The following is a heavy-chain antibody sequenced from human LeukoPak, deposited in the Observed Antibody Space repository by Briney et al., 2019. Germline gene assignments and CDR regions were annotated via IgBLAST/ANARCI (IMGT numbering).Heavy chain of an antibody. CDR3: ARSDALGLIVVVPAARNWFDP. Sequence: GGSLRLSCAASGLTFSSHWMHWVRQAPGKGLVWVSRITNDGSSTTYADSVKGRFTISRDNAKNMLYLQVNSLRAEDTAVYYCARSDALGLIVVVPAARNWFDPWGQGTLVTVSS. CDR1: GLTFSSHW. D-gene: IGHD2-2*01. CDR2: ITNDGSST. V-gene: IGHV3-74*01. J-gene: IGHJ5*02.